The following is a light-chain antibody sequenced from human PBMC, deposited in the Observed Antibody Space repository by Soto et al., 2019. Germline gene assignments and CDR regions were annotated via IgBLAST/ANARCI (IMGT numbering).Light chain of an antibody. CDR1: RSSIGSKT. V-gene: IGLV1-44*01. Sequence: QSVLTQPPSASGTPGQRVTISCSGSRSSIGSKTVNWYQQLPGTAPKLLIYSNNQRPSGVPDRFSGSKSGTSASLAISGLQSEDEADYYCAAWDDSLNGYVFGTGTKVTVL. CDR2: SNN. J-gene: IGLJ1*01. CDR3: AAWDDSLNGYV.